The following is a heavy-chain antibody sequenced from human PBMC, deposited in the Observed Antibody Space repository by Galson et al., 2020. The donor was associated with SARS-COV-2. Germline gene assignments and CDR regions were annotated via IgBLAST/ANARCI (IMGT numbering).Heavy chain of an antibody. Sequence: GGSLRLSCAASGFIFSDYAMHWVRQAPGKGLEYVSAISSNGGTSFYADSVNGRFTMSRDNSENMFYLQMTALRLEDTGFYYCLSYSSTRQNHWGQGTLVTVSS. J-gene: IGHJ4*02. V-gene: IGHV3-64D*06. CDR2: ISSNGGTS. CDR3: LSYSSTRQNH. D-gene: IGHD2-2*01. CDR1: GFIFSDYA.